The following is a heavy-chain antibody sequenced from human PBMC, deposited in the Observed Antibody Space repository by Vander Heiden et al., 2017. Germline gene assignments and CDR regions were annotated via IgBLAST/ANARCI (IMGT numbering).Heavy chain of an antibody. CDR3: ASVSGYSSSWFEWDY. V-gene: IGHV4-30-4*01. CDR1: GASISRSDYY. Sequence: QVQLQESGPGLVEPSQTLFLTCPVSGASISRSDYYWSWVRQPPGKGLEWIGYIYYTGSTYYNPSFKSRVTISVDTSKTQFSLKLNSVTAADTAVYYCASVSGYSSSWFEWDYWGQGSLVTVSS. J-gene: IGHJ4*02. CDR2: IYYTGST. D-gene: IGHD6-13*01.